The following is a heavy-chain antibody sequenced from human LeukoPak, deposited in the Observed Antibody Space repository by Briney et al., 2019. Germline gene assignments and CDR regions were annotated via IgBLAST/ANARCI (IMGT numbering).Heavy chain of an antibody. CDR3: ARFIAAPYYFDY. J-gene: IGHJ4*02. D-gene: IGHD6-13*01. CDR2: ISSSRSYI. V-gene: IGHV3-21*01. Sequence: GGSLRLPCAASGFTFSSYSMNWVRQAPGKGLEWVSFISSSRSYIYYADSVKGRFTISRDNAKDSLYLQMNSLRAEDTAVYYCARFIAAPYYFDYWGRGTLVTVSS. CDR1: GFTFSSYS.